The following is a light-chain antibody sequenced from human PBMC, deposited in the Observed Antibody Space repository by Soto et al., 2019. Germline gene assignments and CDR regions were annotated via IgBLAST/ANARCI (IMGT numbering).Light chain of an antibody. CDR2: DVS. J-gene: IGLJ2*01. CDR1: SSDVGGFNY. CDR3: SSYTSSSTLV. V-gene: IGLV2-14*01. Sequence: QSVLTQPASVSGSPGQSITISCTGTSSDVGGFNYVSWYQQRPGNAPKLMIYDVSNRPSGVSNRFSGSKSGNTASLTISGLQAEDEADYYCSSYTSSSTLVFGGGTKLTVL.